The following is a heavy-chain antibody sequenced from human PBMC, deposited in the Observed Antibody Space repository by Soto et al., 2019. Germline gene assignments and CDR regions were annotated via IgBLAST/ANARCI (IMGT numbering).Heavy chain of an antibody. CDR1: CYTFTSYG. CDR2: ISAYNGNT. D-gene: IGHD6-6*01. J-gene: IGHJ5*02. V-gene: IGHV1-18*01. CDR3: ARDRRRIAARPSSLNNWFDP. Sequence: ASVKVSCKASCYTFTSYGISWVRQAPGQGLEWMGWISAYNGNTNYAQKLQGRVTMTTETSTSTAYMELRSLRSDDTAVYYCARDRRRIAARPSSLNNWFDPWRQGTRVSVCS.